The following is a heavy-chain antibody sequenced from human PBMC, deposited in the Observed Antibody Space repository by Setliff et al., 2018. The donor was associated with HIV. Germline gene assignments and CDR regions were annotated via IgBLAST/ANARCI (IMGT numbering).Heavy chain of an antibody. Sequence: SETLSLTCAVYGGSFSGYYWGWIRQPPGKGLEWLGEIHHSGITNYNPSLKSRVTISIDTSKNQFSLKLSSVTAADTAMYYCARWTVGELDHFDSWGQGTPVTVSS. CDR1: GGSFSGYY. D-gene: IGHD4-17*01. J-gene: IGHJ4*02. CDR3: ARWTVGELDHFDS. CDR2: IHHSGIT. V-gene: IGHV4-34*01.